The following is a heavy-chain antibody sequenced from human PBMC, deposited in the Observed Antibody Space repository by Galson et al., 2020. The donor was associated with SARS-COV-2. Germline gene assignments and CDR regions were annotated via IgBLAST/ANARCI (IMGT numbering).Heavy chain of an antibody. CDR3: AKVTVTTGGYYYYGMDV. CDR1: GFTFSSYG. Sequence: GESLKISCAASGFTFSSYGMHWVRQAPGKGLEWVAVIWYDGSNKYYADSVKGRFTISRDNSKNTLYLQMNSLRAEDTAVYYCAKVTVTTGGYYYYGMDVWGQGTTVTVSS. D-gene: IGHD4-17*01. J-gene: IGHJ6*02. V-gene: IGHV3-33*06. CDR2: IWYDGSNK.